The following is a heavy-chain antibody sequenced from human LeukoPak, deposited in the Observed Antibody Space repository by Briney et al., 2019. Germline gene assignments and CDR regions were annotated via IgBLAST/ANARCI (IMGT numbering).Heavy chain of an antibody. J-gene: IGHJ4*02. V-gene: IGHV3-23*01. D-gene: IGHD3-22*01. Sequence: VQPGGSLRLSCAASGFTFSSYAMSWVRQAPGKGLEWVPAISGSGGSTYYADSVKGRFTISRDNSKNTLYLQMNSLRAEDTAVYYCAKDFPYYYDSSGYGAFFDYWGQGTLVTVSS. CDR1: GFTFSSYA. CDR2: ISGSGGST. CDR3: AKDFPYYYDSSGYGAFFDY.